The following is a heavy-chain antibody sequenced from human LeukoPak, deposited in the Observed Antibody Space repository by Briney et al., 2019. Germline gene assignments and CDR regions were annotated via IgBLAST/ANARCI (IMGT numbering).Heavy chain of an antibody. V-gene: IGHV1-69*06. D-gene: IGHD3-22*01. J-gene: IGHJ3*02. Sequence: GSSVKVSCKASGGTFSSYAISWVRQAPGQGLGWMGGIIPIFGTANYAQKFQGRVTITADKSTSTAYMELSSLRSEDTAVYYCARWAGYYYDSSGYSDAFDIWGQGTMVTVSS. CDR2: IIPIFGTA. CDR1: GGTFSSYA. CDR3: ARWAGYYYDSSGYSDAFDI.